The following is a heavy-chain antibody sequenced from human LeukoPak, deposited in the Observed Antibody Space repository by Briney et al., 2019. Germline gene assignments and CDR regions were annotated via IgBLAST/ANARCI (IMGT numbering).Heavy chain of an antibody. Sequence: GGSLRLSCAASGFAFGNYWMHWVRQAPGKGLVWVSRINSDGSSSDYADSVKGGFTISRDNAKNTLYLQMNSLRAEDTAVYYCLRGSGYYGDFDYWGQGILVAVSS. J-gene: IGHJ4*02. CDR3: LRGSGYYGDFDY. V-gene: IGHV3-74*01. CDR1: GFAFGNYW. D-gene: IGHD3-3*01. CDR2: INSDGSSS.